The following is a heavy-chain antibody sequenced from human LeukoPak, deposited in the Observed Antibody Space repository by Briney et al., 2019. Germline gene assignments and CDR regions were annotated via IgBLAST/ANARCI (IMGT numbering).Heavy chain of an antibody. CDR3: ARDHPYYYDSSGYDY. J-gene: IGHJ4*02. Sequence: PGGSLRLSCAASGFTFSSYSMNWVRQAPGKGLEWVSSISSSSSYIYYVDSVKGRFTISRDNAKNSLYLQMNSLRAEDTAVYYCARDHPYYYDSSGYDYWGQGTLVTVSS. D-gene: IGHD3-22*01. CDR1: GFTFSSYS. CDR2: ISSSSSYI. V-gene: IGHV3-21*01.